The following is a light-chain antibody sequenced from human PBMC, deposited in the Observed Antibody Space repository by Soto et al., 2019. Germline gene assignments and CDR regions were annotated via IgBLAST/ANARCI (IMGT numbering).Light chain of an antibody. Sequence: DIQMTQSPSTLSASVGDRVTITCRASQSISSWLAWYQQKPGKAPKLLIYKASSLESGLPSRFSGSGSGTEFTLIISSLQHDDFATYYCQQYNSYWTFGQGTKVEIK. CDR1: QSISSW. J-gene: IGKJ1*01. V-gene: IGKV1-5*03. CDR2: KAS. CDR3: QQYNSYWT.